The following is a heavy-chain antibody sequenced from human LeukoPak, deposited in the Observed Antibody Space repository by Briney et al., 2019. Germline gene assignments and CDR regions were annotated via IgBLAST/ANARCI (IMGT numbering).Heavy chain of an antibody. CDR2: ITYNGGST. D-gene: IGHD2-2*01. CDR1: GFMFSNYD. CDR3: ATSRSSATSARGLFDF. V-gene: IGHV3-23*01. J-gene: IGHJ4*02. Sequence: GGSLRLSCAASGFMFSNYDMSWVRQAPGKGLEWVSGITYNGGSTYYADSVKGRFTISRDNSKHTLYLQMNSLRAEDTAFYYCATSRSSATSARGLFDFWGQGTLLTVSS.